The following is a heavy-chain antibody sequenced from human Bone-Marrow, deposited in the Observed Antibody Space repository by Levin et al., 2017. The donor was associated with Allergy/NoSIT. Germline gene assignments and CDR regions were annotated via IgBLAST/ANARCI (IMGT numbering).Heavy chain of an antibody. V-gene: IGHV4-4*03. CDR2: IYYSGRT. J-gene: IGHJ6*02. D-gene: IGHD3-16*01. CDR3: AKDRVVGGEWGDHFYGMDV. Sequence: PETLSLTCAVSGVSISSSNWWSWVRQSPGKRLEWIGEIYYSGRTNYNPSLNSRVTISVDKSKNQFSLKLTSVTAADTAVYYCAKDRVVGGEWGDHFYGMDVWGQGTTVTVSS. CDR1: GVSISSSNW.